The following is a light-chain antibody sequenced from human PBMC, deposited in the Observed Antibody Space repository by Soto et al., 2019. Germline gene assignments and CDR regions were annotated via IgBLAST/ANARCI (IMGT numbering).Light chain of an antibody. CDR3: QLYGSSPYN. CDR2: DES. CDR1: QSVTYSY. J-gene: IGKJ2*01. V-gene: IGKV3-20*01. Sequence: EIVLTQSPGTLSLSPGERATLSCRASQSVTYSYLAWYQQKPGQAPRLLIYDESSRATGIPDRFSGSGSGTDFTLTISRLEPEDFAVYYCQLYGSSPYNFGQGTKLEIK.